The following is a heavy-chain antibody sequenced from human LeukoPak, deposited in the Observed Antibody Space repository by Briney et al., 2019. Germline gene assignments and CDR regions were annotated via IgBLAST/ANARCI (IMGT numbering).Heavy chain of an antibody. J-gene: IGHJ5*01. CDR1: GFTFSSYA. D-gene: IGHD2-2*01. V-gene: IGHV3-23*01. Sequence: PGGSLRLSCAASGFTFSSYAMSWVRQAPGKGLEWVSGISGSGDSTYYADSVKGRFTISRDNSKNTLYLQMNSLRAEDTAVYYCAKEPYQLLINNWFDSWSQGTLVTVSS. CDR2: ISGSGDST. CDR3: AKEPYQLLINNWFDS.